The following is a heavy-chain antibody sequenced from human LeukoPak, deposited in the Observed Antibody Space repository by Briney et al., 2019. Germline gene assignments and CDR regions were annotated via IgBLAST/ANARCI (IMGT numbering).Heavy chain of an antibody. CDR3: ARGLLPYYFDY. D-gene: IGHD1-26*01. Sequence: SETLSLTCTVSGGSISSYYWSWIRQPPEKGLEWIGYIYYSGSTNYNPSLKSRVTISVDTSKNQFSLKLSSVTAADTAVYYCARGLLPYYFDYWGQGTLVTVSS. J-gene: IGHJ4*02. CDR2: IYYSGST. V-gene: IGHV4-59*01. CDR1: GGSISSYY.